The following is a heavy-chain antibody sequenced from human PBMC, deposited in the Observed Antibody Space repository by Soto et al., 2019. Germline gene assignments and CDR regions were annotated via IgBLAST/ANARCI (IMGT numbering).Heavy chain of an antibody. V-gene: IGHV4-34*01. CDR3: ALYYYDSSGYYDNGIEYFQH. Sequence: PSETLSLTCAVYGGSFSGYYWSWIRQPPGKGLEWIGEINHSGSTNYNPSLKSRVTISVDTSKNQFSLKPSSVTAADTAVYYCALYYYDSSGYYDNGIEYFQHWGQGTLVTVSS. J-gene: IGHJ1*01. D-gene: IGHD3-22*01. CDR1: GGSFSGYY. CDR2: INHSGST.